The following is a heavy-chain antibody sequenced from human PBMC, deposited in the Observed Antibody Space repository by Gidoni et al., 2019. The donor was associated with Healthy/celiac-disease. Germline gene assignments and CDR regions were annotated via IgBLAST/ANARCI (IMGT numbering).Heavy chain of an antibody. J-gene: IGHJ4*02. CDR3: AREIGDYVWGSYRPRFDY. Sequence: QVQLQQWGAGLLQPSETLSLTCAVYGGSFSCYYWSWIRQHPGKGLEWIGAINHSGSTNYNPSLKSRVTISVDTSKNQFSLKLSSVTAADTAVYYCAREIGDYVWGSYRPRFDYWGQGTLVTVSS. D-gene: IGHD3-16*02. CDR2: INHSGST. V-gene: IGHV4-34*01. CDR1: GGSFSCYY.